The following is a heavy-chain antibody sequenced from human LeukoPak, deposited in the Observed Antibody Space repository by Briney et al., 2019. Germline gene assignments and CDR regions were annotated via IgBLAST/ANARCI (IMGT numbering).Heavy chain of an antibody. CDR3: ARQQSSSWSDWFDP. CDR2: IYYSGST. J-gene: IGHJ5*02. D-gene: IGHD6-13*01. Sequence: SETLSLTCTVSGGSISSSSYYWGWIRQPPGKGLEWIGSIYYSGSTYYNPSLKSRVTISVDTSKNQFSLKLSSVTAADTAVYYCARQQSSSWSDWFDPWGQGTLVTVSS. V-gene: IGHV4-39*01. CDR1: GGSISSSSYY.